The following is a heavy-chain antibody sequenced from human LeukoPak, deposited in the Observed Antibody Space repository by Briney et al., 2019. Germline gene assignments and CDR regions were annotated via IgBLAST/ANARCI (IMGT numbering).Heavy chain of an antibody. Sequence: PGRSLRLSCAASGFTFSSYGMHWVRQAPGKGLEWGAVISYDGSNKYYADSVKGRFTISRDNSKNTLYLQMNSLRAEDTAVYYCAKLPDGYSYGLDYWGQGTLVTVSS. V-gene: IGHV3-30*18. CDR3: AKLPDGYSYGLDY. CDR2: ISYDGSNK. CDR1: GFTFSSYG. D-gene: IGHD5-18*01. J-gene: IGHJ4*02.